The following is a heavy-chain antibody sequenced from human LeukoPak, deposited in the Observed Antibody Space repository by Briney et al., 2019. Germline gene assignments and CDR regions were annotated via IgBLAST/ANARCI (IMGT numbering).Heavy chain of an antibody. CDR2: IDSDGSST. CDR3: ARTGYVTGWHYFDY. Sequence: PGRSLRLSCAASRFTFSNYWMHWVRQAPGKGLMWVSRIDSDGSSTSYADSVKGRIAISRDNAKNTLYLQMNSLRAEDTAVYYCARTGYVTGWHYFDYWGQGTLVTVSS. J-gene: IGHJ4*02. D-gene: IGHD6-19*01. CDR1: RFTFSNYW. V-gene: IGHV3-74*01.